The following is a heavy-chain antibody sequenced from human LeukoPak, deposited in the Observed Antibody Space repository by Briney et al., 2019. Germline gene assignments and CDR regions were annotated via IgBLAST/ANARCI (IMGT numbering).Heavy chain of an antibody. Sequence: GGSLRLSCAASGFTFSSFWMTWARQAPGKGLEWVANIKQDGSEKYYVESVKGRLTISRDNAKNSLYLQMNSLRAEDTAVYYCARAPLLSSDTRYYHGMDVWGQGTTVTVSS. V-gene: IGHV3-7*03. CDR3: ARAPLLSSDTRYYHGMDV. J-gene: IGHJ6*02. CDR2: IKQDGSEK. CDR1: GFTFSSFW. D-gene: IGHD5-18*01.